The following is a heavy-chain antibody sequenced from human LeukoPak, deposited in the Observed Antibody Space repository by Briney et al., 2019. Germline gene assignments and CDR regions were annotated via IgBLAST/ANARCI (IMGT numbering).Heavy chain of an antibody. V-gene: IGHV3-48*01. J-gene: IGHJ4*02. CDR3: ARGGIAPH. D-gene: IGHD6-13*01. CDR2: VSSSSSTI. Sequence: GGSLRLSCAASGFTFSSYSMNWVRQAPGKGLEWVSYVSSSSSTIYYADSVKGRFTISRDNAKNSLYLQMNSLRAEDTAVYYCARGGIAPHWGQGTLVTVSS. CDR1: GFTFSSYS.